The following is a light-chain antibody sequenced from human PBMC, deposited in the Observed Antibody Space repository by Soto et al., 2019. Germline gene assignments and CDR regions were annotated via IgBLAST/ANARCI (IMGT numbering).Light chain of an antibody. CDR3: QQSYSTSWT. Sequence: DIQMTQSPSTLSGSVGDRVTITCRASQTISSWLAWYQQKPGKAPKLLIYAASSLQSGVPSRFSGSGSGTDFTLTISSLQPEDFATYYCQQSYSTSWTFGQGAKVDIK. CDR2: AAS. CDR1: QTISSW. J-gene: IGKJ1*01. V-gene: IGKV1-39*01.